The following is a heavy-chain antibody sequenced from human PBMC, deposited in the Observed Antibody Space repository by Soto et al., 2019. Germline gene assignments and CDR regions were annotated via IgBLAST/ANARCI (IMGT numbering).Heavy chain of an antibody. CDR1: GGTFSTYT. CDR3: ARYSSGLFMTYRIDV. D-gene: IGHD3-22*01. J-gene: IGHJ6*02. Sequence: QVQLVQPGAEVKKPGSSVTVSCKATGGTFSTYTLNWVRQAPGQGLECMGGIIPIYGTTNYAHSIQGRATFNADEATITAYMDLSSLRSADTAVYYCARYSSGLFMTYRIDVWCQGTTVTVSS. V-gene: IGHV1-69*01. CDR2: IIPIYGTT.